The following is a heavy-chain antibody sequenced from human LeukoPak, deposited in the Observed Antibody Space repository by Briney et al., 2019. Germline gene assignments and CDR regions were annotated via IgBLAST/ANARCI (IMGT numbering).Heavy chain of an antibody. J-gene: IGHJ1*01. Sequence: PSETLSLTCSVSGDSVSRSDSYWDWLRQPPGKGLQWIGTIYYSGRTYYSPSLKSRVTMSVDTSNKQFSLNLRSVTAADTAVYNCARRRYYDGSGYLEWGQGTLLSVSS. CDR3: ARRRYYDGSGYLE. CDR1: GDSVSRSDSY. CDR2: IYYSGRT. V-gene: IGHV4-39*01. D-gene: IGHD3-22*01.